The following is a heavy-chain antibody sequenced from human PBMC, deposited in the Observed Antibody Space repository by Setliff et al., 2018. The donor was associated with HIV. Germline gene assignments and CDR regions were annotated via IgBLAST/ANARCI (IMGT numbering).Heavy chain of an antibody. V-gene: IGHV4-38-2*02. Sequence: SETLSLTCTVSGYSISSGYYWCWSRQPPGKGLEWIGINCHSGSNYYNPFLTSRVTMSVDTSKNQFSLTLSSMTAADTAADYCARAGSSSWAVDFDYWGQGTLVTVSS. CDR2: NCHSGSN. CDR3: ARAGSSSWAVDFDY. J-gene: IGHJ4*02. CDR1: GYSISSGYY. D-gene: IGHD6-13*01.